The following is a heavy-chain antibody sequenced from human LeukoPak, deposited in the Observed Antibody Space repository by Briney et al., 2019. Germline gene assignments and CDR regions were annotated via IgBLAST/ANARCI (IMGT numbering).Heavy chain of an antibody. CDR1: GFTFSSYW. J-gene: IGHJ4*02. CDR2: IKQDGSEK. Sequence: GGSLRLSCAASGFTFSSYWMSWVRQAPGKGLEWVANIKQDGSEKYYVDSVKGRFTISRDNAKNSLYLQMNSLKTEDTAVYYCTKFDYAAFEYWGQGALVTVSS. V-gene: IGHV3-7*03. CDR3: TKFDYAAFEY. D-gene: IGHD4-17*01.